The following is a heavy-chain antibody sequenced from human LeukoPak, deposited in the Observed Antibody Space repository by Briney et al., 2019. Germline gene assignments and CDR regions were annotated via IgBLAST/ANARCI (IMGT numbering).Heavy chain of an antibody. D-gene: IGHD3-10*01. Sequence: PSETLSLTCSVSGDSVSNYGWSWARQPPGKGLEWIGYVYASGINSDNQNPALKSRVTISVDTWRNQFSLRLNSVTAADTAIYYCARDNFGSLDFWGQGALVTVSS. CDR1: GDSVSNYG. V-gene: IGHV4-59*02. J-gene: IGHJ4*02. CDR3: ARDNFGSLDF. CDR2: VYASGINSD.